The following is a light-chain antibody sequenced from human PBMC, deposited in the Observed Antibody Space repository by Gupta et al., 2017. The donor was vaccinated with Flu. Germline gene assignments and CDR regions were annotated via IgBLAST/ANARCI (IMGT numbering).Light chain of an antibody. Sequence: VTISCSGSSSNIGSNTVNWYQQLPGTAPKLLIYSNNQRPSGVPDRFSGSKSGTSASLAISGLQSEDEADYYGAAWDDSLNGQGVFGGGTKLTVL. V-gene: IGLV1-44*01. CDR1: SSNIGSNT. J-gene: IGLJ3*02. CDR2: SNN. CDR3: AAWDDSLNGQGV.